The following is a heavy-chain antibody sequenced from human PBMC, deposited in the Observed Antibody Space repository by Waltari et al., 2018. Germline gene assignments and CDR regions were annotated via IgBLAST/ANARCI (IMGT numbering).Heavy chain of an antibody. CDR3: VKELDSSGYLSFFDY. Sequence: VQLVESGGGVVQSGKSLRLSCAASGFSFSSYGMQWVRQAPGKGLEWVAVVSADGSITLYADSLKGRFTISRDNSRATLSLQMNNLTPEDTAVYYCVKELDSSGYLSFFDYWGQGTRVTVSS. D-gene: IGHD3-22*01. CDR2: VSADGSIT. J-gene: IGHJ4*02. V-gene: IGHV3-30*18. CDR1: GFSFSSYG.